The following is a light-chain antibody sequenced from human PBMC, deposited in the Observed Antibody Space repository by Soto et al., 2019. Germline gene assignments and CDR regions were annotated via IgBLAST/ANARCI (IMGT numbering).Light chain of an antibody. Sequence: QSVLTQPPSVSAAPGQKVTISCSGSSSNIGKNYVSWYQQVPGTAPKLLIYDADKRPSGIPDRFSGYKSGASATLGITGLQTGDEADYYCGAWDSSLTTYAFGTGTKVTVL. J-gene: IGLJ1*01. CDR3: GAWDSSLTTYA. CDR1: SSNIGKNY. CDR2: DAD. V-gene: IGLV1-51*01.